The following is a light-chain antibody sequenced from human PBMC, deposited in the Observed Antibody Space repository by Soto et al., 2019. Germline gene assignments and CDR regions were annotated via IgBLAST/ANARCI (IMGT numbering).Light chain of an antibody. Sequence: EIVLTQSPGTLSLSPGERATLSCRASQSVSSSYLAWYQQKPGQAPRLLIYCASSRATGIPDRFSGSGSGTDLTITIRRPEPEDFTVYYCQKYGSSPGTFGQGTKMEIK. J-gene: IGKJ1*01. V-gene: IGKV3-20*01. CDR2: CAS. CDR3: QKYGSSPGT. CDR1: QSVSSSY.